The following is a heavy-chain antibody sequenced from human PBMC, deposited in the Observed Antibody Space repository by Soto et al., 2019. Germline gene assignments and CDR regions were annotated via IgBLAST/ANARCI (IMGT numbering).Heavy chain of an antibody. Sequence: QVQLQESGPGLVKPSQTLSLTCTVSGGSISSGGYYWSWIRQHPGKGLEWIGYIYYSGSTYYNPSLRSRLTLPVDPVKTHSSLRRGSVMPGDPAGNTWGTFPVGRAQTGNPSYYYGMDVGAQGTTVTVSS. CDR3: GTFPVGRAQTGNPSYYYGMDV. CDR1: GGSISSGGYY. V-gene: IGHV4-31*03. J-gene: IGHJ6*02. D-gene: IGHD1-26*01. CDR2: IYYSGST.